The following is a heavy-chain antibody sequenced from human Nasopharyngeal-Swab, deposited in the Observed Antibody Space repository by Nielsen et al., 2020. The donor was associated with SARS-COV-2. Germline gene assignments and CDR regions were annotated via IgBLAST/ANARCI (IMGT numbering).Heavy chain of an antibody. CDR3: ASPQGSSGHYYMDV. D-gene: IGHD3-22*01. J-gene: IGHJ6*03. V-gene: IGHV4-4*02. CDR2: IYHSGST. Sequence: WIRQPPGKGLEWIGEIYHSGSTNYNPSLKSRVTISVDKSKNQFSLKLSSVTAADTAVYYCASPQGSSGHYYMDVWGKGTTVTVSS.